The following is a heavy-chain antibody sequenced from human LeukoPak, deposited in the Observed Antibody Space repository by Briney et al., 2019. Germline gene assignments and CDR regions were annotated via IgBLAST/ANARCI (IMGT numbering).Heavy chain of an antibody. CDR3: ARDQNEYYYDSSGYSL. Sequence: PSETLSLTCTVSGGSVSSGSYYWSWVRQPPGKGLEWTGYIYYSGSTNYNPSLKSRVTISVDTSKNQFSLKLSSVTAADTAVYYCARDQNEYYYDSSGYSLWGQGTLVTISS. CDR2: IYYSGST. CDR1: GGSVSSGSYY. V-gene: IGHV4-61*01. D-gene: IGHD3-22*01. J-gene: IGHJ4*02.